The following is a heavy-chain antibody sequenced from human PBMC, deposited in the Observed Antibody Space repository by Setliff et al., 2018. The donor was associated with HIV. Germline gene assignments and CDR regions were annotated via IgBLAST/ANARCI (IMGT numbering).Heavy chain of an antibody. CDR3: ARQTWEYYDTLTGYYRSPKNFDS. J-gene: IGHJ4*02. CDR2: ISYTGST. D-gene: IGHD3-9*01. CDR1: GGSINGSNYY. V-gene: IGHV4-39*01. Sequence: PSETLSLTCTVPGGSINGSNYYWGWIRQPPGKGLEWIGTISYTGSTYYDPSLKSRVTISLDTSKNQFFLKLSSVTAPDTAIYYCARQTWEYYDTLTGYYRSPKNFDSWGQGTLVTVS.